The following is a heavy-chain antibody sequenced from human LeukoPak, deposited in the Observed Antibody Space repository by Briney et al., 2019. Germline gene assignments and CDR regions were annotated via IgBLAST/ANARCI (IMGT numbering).Heavy chain of an antibody. V-gene: IGHV3-7*01. J-gene: IGHJ4*02. CDR2: IKQDGSEK. CDR3: ARDPSSLRDSYDY. CDR1: GFTFRTYW. Sequence: GGSLRLSCAASGFTFRTYWMTWVRQAPGKGLEWVANIKQDGSEKYYVDSVKGRFTISRDNAKNSLYLQMNSLRAEDTAAYYCARDPSSLRDSYDYWGQGTLVTVSS.